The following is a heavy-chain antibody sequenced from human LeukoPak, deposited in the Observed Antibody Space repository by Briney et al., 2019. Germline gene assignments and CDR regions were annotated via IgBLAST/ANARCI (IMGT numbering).Heavy chain of an antibody. CDR1: GLTFSSYA. J-gene: IGHJ4*02. CDR3: PGATGDY. CDR2: ISGSGGST. V-gene: IGHV3-23*01. D-gene: IGHD1-26*01. Sequence: PGGSLRLSCAACGLTFSSYAISWLRQAPGKGLEWVSAISGSGGSTYYADSVKGRFTISRDNSKNTLYLQMNSLRAEDTAVYYCPGATGDYWGQGTLVTVSS.